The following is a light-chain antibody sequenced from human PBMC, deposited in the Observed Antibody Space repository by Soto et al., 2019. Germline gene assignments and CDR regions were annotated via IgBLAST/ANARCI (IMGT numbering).Light chain of an antibody. CDR1: QSISSW. Sequence: DIQMTQSPSTLSASVGDRVTITCRASQSISSWLAWYQQKPGKATKLLIYDASSLESGVPSRFSGSGSGTEFTLTISRLQPDDFATYYCQQYNSYPTFGQGTKVEIK. V-gene: IGKV1-5*01. CDR3: QQYNSYPT. J-gene: IGKJ1*01. CDR2: DAS.